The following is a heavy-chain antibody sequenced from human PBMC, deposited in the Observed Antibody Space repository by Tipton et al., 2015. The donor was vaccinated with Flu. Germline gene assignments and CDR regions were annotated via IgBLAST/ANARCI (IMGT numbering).Heavy chain of an antibody. Sequence: QLVQSGAEVKKPGASVKVSCKASGYTFTNYGMTWVRQAPGQGLEWKGWTSAYNENTVYAQNFQGRVTMTTDTSTSTVYMELRSLRSDDTAVYYCARDKVGSVHDFWGQGTLVTVSS. V-gene: IGHV1-18*01. CDR3: ARDKVGSVHDF. J-gene: IGHJ4*02. CDR2: TSAYNENT. CDR1: GYTFTNYG. D-gene: IGHD3-10*01.